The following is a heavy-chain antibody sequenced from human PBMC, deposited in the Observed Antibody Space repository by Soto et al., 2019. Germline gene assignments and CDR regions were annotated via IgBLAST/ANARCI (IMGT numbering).Heavy chain of an antibody. J-gene: IGHJ4*02. CDR1: GPRLTNYA. V-gene: IGHV1-3*01. Sequence: QVHLVQSGAEVKKPGASLKVSCKASGPRLTNYAIHWVRQAPGQSLEWMGWINAGDGDTKYSQRFHDRITITRDTSATTAYMELTTLRSEDTAVYYCASSWRHLYFFRHWGQGTLVTVSS. CDR3: ASSWRHLYFFRH. D-gene: IGHD5-18*01. CDR2: INAGDGDT.